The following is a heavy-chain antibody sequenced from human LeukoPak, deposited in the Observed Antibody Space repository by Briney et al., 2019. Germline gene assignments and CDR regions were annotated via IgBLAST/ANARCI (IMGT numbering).Heavy chain of an antibody. CDR2: MNPNSGNT. D-gene: IGHD1-26*01. Sequence: ASVKVSCKASGYTFTSYDIDWVRQATGQGLEWMGWMNPNSGNTGYAQKFQGRVTITRNTSISTAYMELSSLRSEDTAVYYCARGLSGSYYDDAFDIWGQGTMVTVSS. CDR1: GYTFTSYD. J-gene: IGHJ3*02. V-gene: IGHV1-8*03. CDR3: ARGLSGSYYDDAFDI.